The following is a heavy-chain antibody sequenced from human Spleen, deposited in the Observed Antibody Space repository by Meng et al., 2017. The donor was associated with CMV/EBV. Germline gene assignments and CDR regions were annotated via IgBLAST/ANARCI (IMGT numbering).Heavy chain of an antibody. D-gene: IGHD6-6*01. CDR2: IYYSGNT. Sequence: SETLSLTCTVSGGSISSYYWSWIRQPPGKGLEWIGYIYYSGNTYYNPSLKSRVTISVDTSKNQFSLNMRSVTAADTAVYYCARYSSSSMPYNWFDPWGQGTLVTVSS. V-gene: IGHV4-30-4*08. J-gene: IGHJ5*02. CDR1: GGSISSYY. CDR3: ARYSSSSMPYNWFDP.